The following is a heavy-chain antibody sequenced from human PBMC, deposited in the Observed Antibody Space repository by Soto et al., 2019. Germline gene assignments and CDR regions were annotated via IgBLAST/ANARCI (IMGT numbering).Heavy chain of an antibody. CDR2: LDQSGGT. D-gene: IGHD6-19*01. J-gene: IGHJ6*02. CDR3: AREDSYGWSGESLDV. V-gene: IGHV4-34*01. Sequence: SETLSLTCAVVGDSLRGQSWNWIRQSPGKGLEWIGELDQSGGTYYNPSLKSRAIISDDTSKNQFSLTLTSVTAADTAVYYCAREDSYGWSGESLDVWGQGTTVTVSS. CDR1: GDSLRGQS.